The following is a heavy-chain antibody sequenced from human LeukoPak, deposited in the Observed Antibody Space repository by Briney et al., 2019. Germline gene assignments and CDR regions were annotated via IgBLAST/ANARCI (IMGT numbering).Heavy chain of an antibody. J-gene: IGHJ4*02. V-gene: IGHV4-39*07. Sequence: SETLSLTCTVSGGSISSSSYYWGWIRQPPGKGLEWIGSIYYSGSTYYNPSLKSRVTISVDTSKNQISLELNPVTAADTAVYYCTRSYRGYDGTHFDYWGRGTQVTVSS. CDR3: TRSYRGYDGTHFDY. CDR2: IYYSGST. CDR1: GGSISSSSYY. D-gene: IGHD5-12*01.